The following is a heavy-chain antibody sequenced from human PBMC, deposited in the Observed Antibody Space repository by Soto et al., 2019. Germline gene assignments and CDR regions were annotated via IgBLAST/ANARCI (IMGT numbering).Heavy chain of an antibody. D-gene: IGHD6-19*01. V-gene: IGHV3-64D*08. Sequence: GESLKISCSASGFTFSSYAMHWVRQAPGKGLEYVSAISSNGGSTYYADSVKGRFTISRDNSKNTLYLQMSSLRAEDTAVYYCVKAVDPEQWLAPFDYWGQGTLVTVSS. CDR1: GFTFSSYA. CDR2: ISSNGGST. J-gene: IGHJ4*02. CDR3: VKAVDPEQWLAPFDY.